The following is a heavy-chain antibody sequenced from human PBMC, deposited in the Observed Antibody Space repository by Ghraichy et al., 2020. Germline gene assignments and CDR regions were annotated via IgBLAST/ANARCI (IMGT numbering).Heavy chain of an antibody. CDR2: IKADGSDK. CDR3: AREGEMTTVITCFDY. Sequence: GGSLRLSCVASGFTFTNYYMTWVRQAPGKGLEWVANIKADGSDKFYLDSVKGRFTISRDNAKNSLYLQMNSLRAEDTAVYYCAREGEMTTVITCFDYWGQGTLVTVSS. CDR1: GFTFTNYY. D-gene: IGHD4-11*01. J-gene: IGHJ4*02. V-gene: IGHV3-7*03.